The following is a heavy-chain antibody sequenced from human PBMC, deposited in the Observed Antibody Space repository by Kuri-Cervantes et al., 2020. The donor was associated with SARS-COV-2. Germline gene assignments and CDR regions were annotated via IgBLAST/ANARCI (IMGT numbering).Heavy chain of an antibody. Sequence: GGSLRLSCAASGFTFSSYGMHWVRQAPGKGLEWVAFIRYDGSNKYYADSVKGRFTISRDDSKNTAYLQMNSLKTEDTAVYYCTSYDFWSGSRVDYYYYGMDVWGQGTTVTVSS. V-gene: IGHV3-30*02. D-gene: IGHD3-3*01. CDR1: GFTFSSYG. CDR3: TSYDFWSGSRVDYYYYGMDV. CDR2: IRYDGSNK. J-gene: IGHJ6*02.